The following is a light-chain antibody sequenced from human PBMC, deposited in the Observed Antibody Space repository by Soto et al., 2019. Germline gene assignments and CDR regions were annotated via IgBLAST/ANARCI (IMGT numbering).Light chain of an antibody. V-gene: IGKV3-20*01. CDR2: GAS. CDR3: QHYGSSHT. CDR1: QTVSSSY. J-gene: IGKJ2*01. Sequence: EIVLTQSPGTLSLSPGERATLSCRASQTVSSSYLAWYQQKPGQAPRLLIYGASSRATVFPDRFSGSGSGTDFPLTISRLEPEDFAVYFCQHYGSSHTFGQGTKLEIK.